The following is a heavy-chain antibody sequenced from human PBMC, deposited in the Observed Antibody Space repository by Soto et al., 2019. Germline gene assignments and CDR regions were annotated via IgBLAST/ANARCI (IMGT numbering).Heavy chain of an antibody. CDR2: ISYDGSNK. J-gene: IGHJ2*01. CDR1: GFTISSYG. CDR3: ANLITGTTLAGYFDL. D-gene: IGHD1-7*01. Sequence: QMQLVESGGGVVQHGRSLRLSCAASGFTISSYGMHWVRQAPGKGLEWVAVISYDGSNKYYADSVKGRFTISRDNSKNTLYLQMNSLRAEDTAVYYCANLITGTTLAGYFDLWGRGTLVTVSS. V-gene: IGHV3-30*18.